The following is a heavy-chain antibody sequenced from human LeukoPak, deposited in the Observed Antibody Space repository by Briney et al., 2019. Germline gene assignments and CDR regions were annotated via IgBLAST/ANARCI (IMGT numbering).Heavy chain of an antibody. J-gene: IGHJ4*02. CDR2: ISGGGGGT. V-gene: IGHV3-23*01. Sequence: PGGSLRLSCAASGFXSRSYAISWVRQAQGQGLEWVSSISGGGGGTYYANSVKGRITISRDNSKSTLYLQMNGLRAEDTAVYYCAKISTPIPAAGAMDNWGQGTLVTVSS. CDR3: AKISTPIPAAGAMDN. D-gene: IGHD6-13*01. CDR1: GFXSRSYA.